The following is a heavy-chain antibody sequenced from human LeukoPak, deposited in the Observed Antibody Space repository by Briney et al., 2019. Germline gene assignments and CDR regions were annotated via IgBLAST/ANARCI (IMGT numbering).Heavy chain of an antibody. CDR2: INPSGGST. J-gene: IGHJ4*02. CDR3: ARGTYYYDSSGPRFDY. D-gene: IGHD3-22*01. CDR1: GYTFTSFY. Sequence: ASVKVSCKASGYTFTSFYMHWVRQAPGQGLEWMGLINPSGGSTTYAQKFQGRVTMTRDMSTSTVYMELSSLRSEDTAVYYCARGTYYYDSSGPRFDYWGQGTLVTVSS. V-gene: IGHV1-46*01.